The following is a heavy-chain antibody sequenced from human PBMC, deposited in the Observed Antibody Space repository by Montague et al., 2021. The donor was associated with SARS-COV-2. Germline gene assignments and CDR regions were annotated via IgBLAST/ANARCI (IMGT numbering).Heavy chain of an antibody. J-gene: IGHJ5*02. CDR2: CHKKST. Sequence: CHKKSTYYNPSLKSRVTISVDTSKKQFSLKLSSVTAADTAVYYCARERGYCSGGSCYSGWFDPWGQGTMVTGSS. V-gene: IGHV4-30-2*04. CDR3: ARERGYCSGGSCYSGWFDP. D-gene: IGHD2-15*01.